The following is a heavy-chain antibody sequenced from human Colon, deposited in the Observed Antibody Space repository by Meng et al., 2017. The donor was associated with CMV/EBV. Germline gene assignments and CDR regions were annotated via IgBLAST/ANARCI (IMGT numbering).Heavy chain of an antibody. CDR2: IYWDDDK. Sequence: IPLKSPGPTLVNPPQPLPPTCTFSGFSLETYGVGVGCIRQPPGKAPEWVALIYWDDDKRYNPSLENRLRIAKDTSKNQVVLTMTNMGPVDTATYYCSRRRTSVPFDYWGQGILVTVSS. J-gene: IGHJ4*02. CDR3: SRRRTSVPFDY. D-gene: IGHD2-2*01. V-gene: IGHV2-5*02. CDR1: GFSLETYGVG.